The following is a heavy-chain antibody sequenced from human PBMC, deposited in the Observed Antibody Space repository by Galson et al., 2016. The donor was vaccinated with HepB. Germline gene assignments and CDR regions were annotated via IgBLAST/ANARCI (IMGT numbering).Heavy chain of an antibody. J-gene: IGHJ4*02. D-gene: IGHD5-18*01. CDR2: VIPIFGTM. Sequence: SVKVSCKGSGGFFTSYAISWVRQAPGQGLEWMGGVIPIFGTMNYAHKFQGRVTITADRSTNTAYMEMNNPKSEDTAVYYCARGSYGYDYGFFEDWGQGTLVTVSS. CDR1: GGFFTSYA. CDR3: ARGSYGYDYGFFED. V-gene: IGHV1-69*06.